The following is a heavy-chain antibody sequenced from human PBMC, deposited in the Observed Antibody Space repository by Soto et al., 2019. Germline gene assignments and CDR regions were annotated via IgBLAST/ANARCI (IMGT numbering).Heavy chain of an antibody. V-gene: IGHV3-30-3*01. D-gene: IGHD6-13*01. CDR1: GFTFSYHA. CDR2: ISYDGDNK. J-gene: IGHJ6*02. Sequence: QVQLVESGGGVVQPGRSLRLSCAASGFTFSYHALNWVRQAPGKGLEWVAVISYDGDNKYIAESVKGRFTISRDNSKNTVSLQMNGLRAEDTAMYFCASGIATSAFSARDVWGQGTTVTVSS. CDR3: ASGIATSAFSARDV.